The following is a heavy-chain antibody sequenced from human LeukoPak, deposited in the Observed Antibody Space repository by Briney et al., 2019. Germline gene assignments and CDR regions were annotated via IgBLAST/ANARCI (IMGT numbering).Heavy chain of an antibody. D-gene: IGHD1-26*01. CDR2: INPNSGGT. CDR1: GYTFTGYY. Sequence: ASVKVSCKASGYTFTGYYMHWVRQAPGQGLEWMGWINPNSGGTNYAQKFQGWVTMTRDTSISTAYMELSRLRSDDTAVYYCARDVVGANRPVYYYGMDVWGQGTTVTVSS. CDR3: ARDVVGANRPVYYYGMDV. J-gene: IGHJ6*02. V-gene: IGHV1-2*04.